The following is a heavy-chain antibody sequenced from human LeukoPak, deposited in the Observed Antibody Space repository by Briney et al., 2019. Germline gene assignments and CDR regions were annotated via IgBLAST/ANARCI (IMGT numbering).Heavy chain of an antibody. D-gene: IGHD2-8*01. CDR2: IWYDGSNK. CDR1: GFTFSSYG. V-gene: IGHV3-33*01. Sequence: HPGGSLRLSCAASGFTFSSYGMHWVRQAPGKGLEWVAVIWYDGSNKYYADSVKGRFTISRDNSKNTLYLQMNSLRAEDTAVYYCARGATFRYYDAFDIWGQGTMVTVSS. CDR3: ARGATFRYYDAFDI. J-gene: IGHJ3*02.